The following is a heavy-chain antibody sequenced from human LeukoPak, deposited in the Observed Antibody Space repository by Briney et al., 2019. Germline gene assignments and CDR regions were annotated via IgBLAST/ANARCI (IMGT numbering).Heavy chain of an antibody. CDR1: GGSISSSSYY. V-gene: IGHV4-39*07. CDR2: IYYSGST. J-gene: IGHJ4*02. Sequence: SETLSLTCTVSGGSISSSSYYWGWLRQPPGKGLECIGCIYYSGSTYDNPSLKSRVTISVDTSKNQFSLRLSSMTAADTAIYYCARDRAPDRGRLFDSWGQGTLVTVSS. CDR3: ARDRAPDRGRLFDS. D-gene: IGHD1-14*01.